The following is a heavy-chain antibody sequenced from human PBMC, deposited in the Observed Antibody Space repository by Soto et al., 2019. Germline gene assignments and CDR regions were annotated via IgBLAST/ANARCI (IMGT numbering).Heavy chain of an antibody. J-gene: IGHJ4*02. Sequence: QVQLVQSGAEVKKPGASVKVSCKASGYTFASYAISWMRQAPGQGLEWMGWISAHNGNTNYAQKLQGRAPMTTDTATRTAYMELRSLRSDDTAVYYCARDPPPPDYWGQGTLVTVSS. V-gene: IGHV1-18*01. CDR2: ISAHNGNT. CDR3: ARDPPPPDY. CDR1: GYTFASYA.